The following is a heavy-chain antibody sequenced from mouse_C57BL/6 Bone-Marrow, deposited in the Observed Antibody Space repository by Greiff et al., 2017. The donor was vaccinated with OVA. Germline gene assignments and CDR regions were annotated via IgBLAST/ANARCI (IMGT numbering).Heavy chain of an antibody. CDR1: GYTFTDYN. D-gene: IGHD2-2*01. V-gene: IGHV1-18*01. J-gene: IGHJ4*01. CDR2: INPNNGGT. CDR3: ARHYGYDVRGLYYAMDY. Sequence: VQLQQSGAELARPGASVKIPCKASGYTFTDYNMDWVKQSHGKSLEWIGDINPNNGGTIYNQKFKGKATLTVDKSSSTAYMELRSLTSEDTAVYYCARHYGYDVRGLYYAMDYWGQGTSVTVSS.